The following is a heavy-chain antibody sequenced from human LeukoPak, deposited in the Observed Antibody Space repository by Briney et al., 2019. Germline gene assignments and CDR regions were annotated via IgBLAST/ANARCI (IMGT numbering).Heavy chain of an antibody. V-gene: IGHV4-59*01. CDR3: ARTRTYADYADF. Sequence: SETLSLSCTAPGGPITTYYGTWIRHPQGKGLEWIGFIYSSGSANYNPSLMSRVTMSVDTSKNQFSLKLSSVTAADTAVYYCARTRTYADYADFWGQGTLVTVSS. J-gene: IGHJ4*02. D-gene: IGHD4-17*01. CDR2: IYSSGSA. CDR1: GGPITTYY.